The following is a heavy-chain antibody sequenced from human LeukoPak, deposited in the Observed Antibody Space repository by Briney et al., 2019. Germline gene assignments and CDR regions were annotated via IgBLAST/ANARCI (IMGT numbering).Heavy chain of an antibody. CDR1: GGSISSSSYY. D-gene: IGHD3-3*01. CDR2: IYCSGST. J-gene: IGHJ5*02. Sequence: SETLSLTCTVSGGSISSSSYYWGWIRQPPGKGLEWIGSIYCSGSTYYNPSLKSRVTISVDTSKNQFSLKLSSVTAADTAVYYCAIDLRITIFGVVIFDPWGQGTLVTVSS. V-gene: IGHV4-39*02. CDR3: AIDLRITIFGVVIFDP.